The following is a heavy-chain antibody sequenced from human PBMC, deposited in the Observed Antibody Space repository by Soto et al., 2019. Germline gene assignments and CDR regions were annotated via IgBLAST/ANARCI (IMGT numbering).Heavy chain of an antibody. J-gene: IGHJ4*01. Sequence: ASVKVSCKASGYSFSSYGVSWVRQAPGQGLEWIGWINPYNGNTLNAQNLQGRVTLTTDTSTSTAYMELRSLRSDDTAIYYCARDPRAATFDYWGQGTLVTVSS. V-gene: IGHV1-18*04. CDR3: ARDPRAATFDY. CDR1: GYSFSSYG. D-gene: IGHD6-13*01. CDR2: INPYNGNT.